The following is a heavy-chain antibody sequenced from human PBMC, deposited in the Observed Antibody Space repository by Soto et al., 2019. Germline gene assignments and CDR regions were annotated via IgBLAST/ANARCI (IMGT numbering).Heavy chain of an antibody. CDR2: ISSNGGST. Sequence: GGSLRLSCSASGFTFSSYAMHWVRQAPGKGLEYVSAISSNGGSTYYADSVKGRFTISRGNSKNTLYLQMSSLRAEDTAVYYCVKDQGGYSGYVFDYWGQGTLVNVSS. J-gene: IGHJ4*02. D-gene: IGHD5-12*01. V-gene: IGHV3-64D*06. CDR3: VKDQGGYSGYVFDY. CDR1: GFTFSSYA.